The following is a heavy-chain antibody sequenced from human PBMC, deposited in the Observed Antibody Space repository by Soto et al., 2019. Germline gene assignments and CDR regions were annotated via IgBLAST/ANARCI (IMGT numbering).Heavy chain of an antibody. CDR1: GFTFSTYS. V-gene: IGHV3-21*01. Sequence: EVQLVESGGGLVKPGGSLRLSCAASGFTFSTYSMNWVRQAPGKGLEWVSSISSSSSYIYYADSVKGRFTISRDNAKNXLSXQMNRLRAEDTAVYYCARYDSSGYYWPYYYYGMDVWGQGTTVTVSS. CDR3: ARYDSSGYYWPYYYYGMDV. D-gene: IGHD3-22*01. J-gene: IGHJ6*02. CDR2: ISSSSSYI.